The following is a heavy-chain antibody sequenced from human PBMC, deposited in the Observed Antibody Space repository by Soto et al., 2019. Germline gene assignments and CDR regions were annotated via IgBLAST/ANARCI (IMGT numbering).Heavy chain of an antibody. Sequence: SVKVSCKASGGTFSSYAISWVRQAPGQGLEWMGGITPIFGTANYAQKFQGRVTITADESTSTAYMELSSLRSEGTAVYYCASHPRNTAMVTGVYWGQGTLVTVSS. CDR3: ASHPRNTAMVTGVY. CDR2: ITPIFGTA. D-gene: IGHD5-18*01. V-gene: IGHV1-69*13. J-gene: IGHJ4*02. CDR1: GGTFSSYA.